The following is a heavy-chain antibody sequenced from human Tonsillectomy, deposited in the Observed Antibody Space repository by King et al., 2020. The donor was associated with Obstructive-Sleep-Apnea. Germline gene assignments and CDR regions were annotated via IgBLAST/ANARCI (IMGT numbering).Heavy chain of an antibody. CDR1: GFTFSTYG. J-gene: IGHJ5*02. V-gene: IGHV3-30*02. CDR2: IRYDGSNK. CDR3: AKAEGWVNWFDP. D-gene: IGHD1-26*01. Sequence: VQLVESGGGVVQSGRSLRLSCAASGFTFSTYGMHWVRPAPGKGLEWVAFIRYDGSNKYYADSVKGRFTISRDNSKNTLYLQINSLRAEDTAVYYCAKAEGWVNWFDPWGQGILVTVSS.